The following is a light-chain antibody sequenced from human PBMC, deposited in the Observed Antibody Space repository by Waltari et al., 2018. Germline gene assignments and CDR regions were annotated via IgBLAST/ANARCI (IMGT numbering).Light chain of an antibody. J-gene: IGKJ1*01. CDR2: AAS. CDR3: QQSYSTPWT. Sequence: DIQMTQSPSSLSASVGDRVTLTSRESQTLSSYFNWYQQQPGKAPKLLIYAASSLQSGVPSRFSGSGSGTDFTLTISSLQPEDFATYYCQQSYSTPWTFGQGTKVEIK. V-gene: IGKV1-39*01. CDR1: QTLSSY.